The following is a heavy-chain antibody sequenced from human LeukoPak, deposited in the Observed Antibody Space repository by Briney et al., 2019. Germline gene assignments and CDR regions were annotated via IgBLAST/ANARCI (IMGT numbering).Heavy chain of an antibody. V-gene: IGHV4-39*01. D-gene: IGHD6-19*01. CDR3: ARREWLVQFGFDY. Sequence: SETLSLTCTVSGGSISSSSYYWGWIRQPPGKGLEWIGSIYYSGGTYYNPSLKSRVTISVDTSKNQFSLKLSSVTAADTAVYYCARREWLVQFGFDYWGQGTLVTVSS. CDR2: IYYSGGT. CDR1: GGSISSSSYY. J-gene: IGHJ4*02.